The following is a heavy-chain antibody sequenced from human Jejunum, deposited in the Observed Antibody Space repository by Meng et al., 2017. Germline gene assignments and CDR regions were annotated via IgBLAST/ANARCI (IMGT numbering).Heavy chain of an antibody. CDR3: ARQPSGPYPVSWFDP. D-gene: IGHD3-3*01. CDR1: GGSISSSPYF. Sequence: QVQLQESGPELVKPSETLSLPCTVFGGSISSSPYFWGWLRQPPGKGLEWIGSIHYRGNTYYNPSLKSRVTISADTSRNQFSVSLSSVTVADTAVYYCARQPSGPYPVSWFDPWGQGTLVTVSS. V-gene: IGHV4-39*01. J-gene: IGHJ5*02. CDR2: IHYRGNT.